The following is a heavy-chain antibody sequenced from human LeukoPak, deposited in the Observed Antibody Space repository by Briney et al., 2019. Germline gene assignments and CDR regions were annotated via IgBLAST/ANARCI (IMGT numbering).Heavy chain of an antibody. Sequence: ASVKFSCKASGYTFTSYDINGVRQATGQGLEWMGWMNPNSGNTGYAQKFQGRVTMTRNTSISTAYMELSSLRSEDTAVYYCARADRITIFGVVMGYKFAPWGQGTLVTVSS. J-gene: IGHJ5*02. CDR3: ARADRITIFGVVMGYKFAP. V-gene: IGHV1-8*01. CDR1: GYTFTSYD. CDR2: MNPNSGNT. D-gene: IGHD3-3*01.